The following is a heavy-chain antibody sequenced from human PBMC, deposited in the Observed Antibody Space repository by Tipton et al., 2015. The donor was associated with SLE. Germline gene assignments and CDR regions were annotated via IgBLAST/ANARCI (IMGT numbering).Heavy chain of an antibody. J-gene: IGHJ2*01. CDR3: ARGREQWLEWYFDL. D-gene: IGHD6-19*01. CDR1: GGSISSYY. V-gene: IGHV4-59*01. CDR2: IYYSGST. Sequence: GLVKPSETLSLTCTVSGGSISSYYWSWIRQPPGKGLEWIGYIYYSGSTNYNHSLKSRVTISVDTSKNQFSLKLSSVTAADTAVYYCARGREQWLEWYFDLWGRGTLVTVSS.